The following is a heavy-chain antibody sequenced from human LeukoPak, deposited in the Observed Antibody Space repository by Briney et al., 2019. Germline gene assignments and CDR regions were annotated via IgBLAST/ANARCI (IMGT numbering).Heavy chain of an antibody. CDR3: AKDPRQYCSSTTCYFNWFDP. CDR1: EFTFSIYG. D-gene: IGHD2-2*01. V-gene: IGHV3-30*18. CDR2: ISYDGSNE. Sequence: GRSLRLSCAASEFTFSIYGKHWVRQAPGKGLEWVAVISYDGSNEYYADSVKGRFTISRDNSKNTLYLQMNSLRAEDTAVYYCAKDPRQYCSSTTCYFNWFDPWGQGTLVTVSS. J-gene: IGHJ5*02.